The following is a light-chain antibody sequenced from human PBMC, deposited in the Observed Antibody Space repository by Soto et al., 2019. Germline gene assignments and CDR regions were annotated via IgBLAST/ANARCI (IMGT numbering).Light chain of an antibody. Sequence: QSVLTQPASVSGSPGQSITISCTGTSSDVGGYNYVSWYQQHPGKAPELMIYDVSNRPSGISTRFSGSKSGNTASLTISGLQAEDEADYYCRSYTSRSTPYVLGTGTKLTVL. J-gene: IGLJ1*01. CDR2: DVS. CDR3: RSYTSRSTPYV. V-gene: IGLV2-14*01. CDR1: SSDVGGYNY.